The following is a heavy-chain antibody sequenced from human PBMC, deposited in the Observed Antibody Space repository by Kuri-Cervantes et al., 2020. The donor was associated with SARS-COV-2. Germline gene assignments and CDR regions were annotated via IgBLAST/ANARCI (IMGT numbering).Heavy chain of an antibody. CDR2: IIPILGTA. CDR1: GGTFSSYA. D-gene: IGHD2-21*02. J-gene: IGHJ4*02. V-gene: IGHV1-69*04. CDR3: ARTAKTGQLRDY. Sequence: SVKVSCKASGGTFSSYAISWVRQAPGQGLEWMGRIIPILGTANYAQKFQGRVTITADKSTSTAYTELSSLRSEDTAVYYCARTAKTGQLRDYWGQGTLVTVSS.